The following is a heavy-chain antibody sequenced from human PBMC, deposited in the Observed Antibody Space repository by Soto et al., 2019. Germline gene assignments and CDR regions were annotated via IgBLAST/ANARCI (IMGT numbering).Heavy chain of an antibody. CDR3: GMKRSLHDTIFGVVINTNNWIDP. Sequence: SETLSLTCAVYGGSFSVYYWSWIRHPPGKGLECIGEINHSGSTNYNPPFKSRVTISLDTSKNQFSLKLSCVTAADKAVLYCGMKRSLHDTIFGVVINTNNWIDPWGQGTLVTVSS. V-gene: IGHV4-34*01. CDR1: GGSFSVYY. J-gene: IGHJ5*02. D-gene: IGHD3-3*01. CDR2: INHSGST.